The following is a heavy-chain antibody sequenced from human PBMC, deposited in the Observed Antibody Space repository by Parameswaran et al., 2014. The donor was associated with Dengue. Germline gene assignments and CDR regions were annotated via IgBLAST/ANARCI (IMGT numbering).Heavy chain of an antibody. Sequence: VRQDARERGWEWLAVISYDGSNKHYADSVEGRFTISRDNSKNTLYLQMSSLRPEDTAVYYCARVRRNETYYDILGYWGRGTLVTVSS. D-gene: IGHD3-9*01. V-gene: IGHV3-30-3*01. CDR3: ARVRRNETYYDILGY. J-gene: IGHJ4*02. CDR2: ISYDGSNK.